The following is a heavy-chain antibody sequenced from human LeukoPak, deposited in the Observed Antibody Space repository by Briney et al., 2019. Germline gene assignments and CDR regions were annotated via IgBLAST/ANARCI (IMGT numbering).Heavy chain of an antibody. V-gene: IGHV1-69*06. CDR1: GGTFSSYA. Sequence: ASVTVSCKASGGTFSSYAISWVRQAPGQGLEWMGRIIPIFGTANYAQKFQGRVTITADKSTSTAYMELSSLRSEDTAVYYCARDPPRYYDSRPTFLMDVWGKGTTVTVSS. D-gene: IGHD3-22*01. CDR3: ARDPPRYYDSRPTFLMDV. J-gene: IGHJ6*04. CDR2: IIPIFGTA.